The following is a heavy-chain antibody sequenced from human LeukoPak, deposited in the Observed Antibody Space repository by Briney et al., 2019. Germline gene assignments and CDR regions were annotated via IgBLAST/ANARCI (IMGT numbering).Heavy chain of an antibody. CDR3: ARDAGDCGGDCYLNWFAP. Sequence: SVKVSCNACGGTFSSYAMSWVRQAPGQGLEWMGGIIPMFGRANYAQKFQGRVTIPADGSTGPAYWELSGVKAEDTAVYYCARDAGDCGGDCYLNWFAPWGEGNLVTVSS. V-gene: IGHV1-69*01. CDR1: GGTFSSYA. CDR2: IIPMFGRA. J-gene: IGHJ5*02. D-gene: IGHD2-21*01.